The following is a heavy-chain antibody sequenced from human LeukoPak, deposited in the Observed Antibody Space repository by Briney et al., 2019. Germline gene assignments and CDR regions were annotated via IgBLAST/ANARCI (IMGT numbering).Heavy chain of an antibody. CDR2: IISNGGST. D-gene: IGHD3-3*01. CDR3: ARITMGATIANFYYYHMDV. Sequence: GGSLRLSCAAYGFTFSHYSVHWVRQAPEKGLEYVSAIISNGGSTHYADSVKGRFTISRDNSKNTLYLQMDSLRAEDMAVYYCARITMGATIANFYYYHMDVWGKGATVTVSS. J-gene: IGHJ6*03. CDR1: GFTFSHYS. V-gene: IGHV3-64*02.